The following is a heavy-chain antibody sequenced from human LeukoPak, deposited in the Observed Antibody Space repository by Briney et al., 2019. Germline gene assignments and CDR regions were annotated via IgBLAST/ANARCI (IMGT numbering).Heavy chain of an antibody. CDR2: IWYDGSNK. CDR3: ARGSVWLEMATIGGLFVDY. J-gene: IGHJ4*02. D-gene: IGHD5-24*01. CDR1: GFTFSSYG. V-gene: IGHV3-33*01. Sequence: GGSLRLSCAASGFTFSSYGMHWVRQAPGKGLEWVAVIWYDGSNKYYADSVKGRFTISRDNSKNTLYLQTNSLRAEDTAVYYCARGSVWLEMATIGGLFVDYWGQGTLVTVSS.